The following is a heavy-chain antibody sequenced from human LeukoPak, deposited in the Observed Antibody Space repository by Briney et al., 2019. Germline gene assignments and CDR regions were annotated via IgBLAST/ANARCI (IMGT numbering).Heavy chain of an antibody. CDR2: ITISGDST. CDR3: AKDAGYDVGATDY. CDR1: GFSFSTYA. V-gene: IGHV3-23*01. D-gene: IGHD1-26*01. J-gene: IGHJ4*02. Sequence: GGSLRLSCAASGFSFSTYAMSWVLQAPGKGLEWVSTITISGDSTYYADSVKGRFTISRDNSKNTLYLQMNSLRAEDTALYYCAKDAGYDVGATDYWGQGIPVIVSS.